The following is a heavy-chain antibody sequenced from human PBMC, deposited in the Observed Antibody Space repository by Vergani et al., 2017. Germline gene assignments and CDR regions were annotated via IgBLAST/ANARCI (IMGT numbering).Heavy chain of an antibody. CDR1: GFTFTDYA. D-gene: IGHD3-10*01. V-gene: IGHV3-9*01. CDR2: ISWNSDSI. Sequence: QLVESGGGVVQPGSSLRLSCAASGFTFTDYAMHWVRQAPGKGLEWVSAISWNSDSIGYANSVRGRFTISRDNTKNSLYLQMNSLRAEDTALYYCVKERGYGSGSFDYWGQGTVVTVSS. J-gene: IGHJ4*02. CDR3: VKERGYGSGSFDY.